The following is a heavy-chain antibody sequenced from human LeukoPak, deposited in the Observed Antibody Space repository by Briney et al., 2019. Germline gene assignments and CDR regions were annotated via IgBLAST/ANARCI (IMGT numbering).Heavy chain of an antibody. CDR1: GFTFNYAW. V-gene: IGHV3-15*04. CDR2: TVSEIDGGTT. CDR3: TTDEDWNYARKDV. J-gene: IGHJ6*02. D-gene: IGHD1-7*01. Sequence: PGGSLRLSCAASGFTFNYAWVSWVRQVPGKGLEWVGQTVSEIDGGTTDYATPVKGRFTISRDDSKSTLYLQTNSLKIEDTAVYYCTTDEDWNYARKDVWGQGATVIVSS.